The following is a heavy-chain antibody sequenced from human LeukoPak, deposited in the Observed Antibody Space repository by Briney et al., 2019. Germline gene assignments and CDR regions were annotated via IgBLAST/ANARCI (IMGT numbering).Heavy chain of an antibody. Sequence: ASVKVSCKRSGYTFTTYSIHWVRQAPGQGLGWLEIINPSGGTTTYAQKFQGRVTMTRDTSTSTVYMELNTLRSEDTAVYYCARGSNYYYDVTADYPRYWGQGTLVTVSS. CDR2: INPSGGTT. V-gene: IGHV1-46*01. CDR1: GYTFTTYS. J-gene: IGHJ4*02. D-gene: IGHD3-22*01. CDR3: ARGSNYYYDVTADYPRY.